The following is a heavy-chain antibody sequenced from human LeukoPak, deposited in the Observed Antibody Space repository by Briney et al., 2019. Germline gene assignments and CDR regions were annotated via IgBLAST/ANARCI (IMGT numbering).Heavy chain of an antibody. J-gene: IGHJ4*02. CDR1: GASVSSSNW. CDR2: IHHSGST. V-gene: IGHV4-4*02. CDR3: ARGLYGSDSY. D-gene: IGHD6-19*01. Sequence: PSETLSLTCAVSGASVSSSNWWIWVRQPPKKGLEWIGEIHHSGSTNYNPSLKSRVTMSVDTSKNQISLRLSSVTAADTAVYYCARGLYGSDSYWGQGNPVTVSS.